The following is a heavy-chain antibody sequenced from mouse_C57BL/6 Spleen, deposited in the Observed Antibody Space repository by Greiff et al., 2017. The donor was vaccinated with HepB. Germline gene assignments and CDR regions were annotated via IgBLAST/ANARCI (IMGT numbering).Heavy chain of an antibody. J-gene: IGHJ4*01. CDR2: IYPRSGNT. V-gene: IGHV1-81*01. CDR1: GYTFTSYG. Sequence: VQLQQSGAELARPGASVKLSCKASGYTFTSYGISWVKQRTGQGLEWIGEIYPRSGNTYYNEKFKGKATLTADKSSSTAYMELRSLTSEYSAVYFCARWRYDYYAMDYWGQGTSVTVSS. CDR3: ARWRYDYYAMDY. D-gene: IGHD2-14*01.